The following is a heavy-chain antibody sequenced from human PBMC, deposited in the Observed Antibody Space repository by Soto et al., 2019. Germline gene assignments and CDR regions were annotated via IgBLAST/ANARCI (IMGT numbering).Heavy chain of an antibody. CDR3: ARDLQTLLWFGESYYYMDV. V-gene: IGHV3-7*01. Sequence: EVQLVESGGGLVQPGGSLRLSCAASGFTFSSYWMSWVRQAPGKGLEWVANIKQDGSEKYYVDSVKGRFTISRDNAKNSLYLQMNSLRAEDTAVYYCARDLQTLLWFGESYYYMDVWGKGTTVTVSS. CDR1: GFTFSSYW. D-gene: IGHD3-10*01. J-gene: IGHJ6*03. CDR2: IKQDGSEK.